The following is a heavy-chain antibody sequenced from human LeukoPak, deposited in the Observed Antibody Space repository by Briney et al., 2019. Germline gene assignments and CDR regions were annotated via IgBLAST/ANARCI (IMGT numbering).Heavy chain of an antibody. J-gene: IGHJ4*02. V-gene: IGHV4-4*07. Sequence: SETLSLTCTVSGVSISSYYWSWIRQPAGKGLEWIGRIYTSGSTNYNPSLKSRVTMSVDTSTNQVSLKLSSVTAADTAVYYCARVDIVVVVAATWYYFDYWGQGTLVTVSS. D-gene: IGHD2-15*01. CDR3: ARVDIVVVVAATWYYFDY. CDR1: GVSISSYY. CDR2: IYTSGST.